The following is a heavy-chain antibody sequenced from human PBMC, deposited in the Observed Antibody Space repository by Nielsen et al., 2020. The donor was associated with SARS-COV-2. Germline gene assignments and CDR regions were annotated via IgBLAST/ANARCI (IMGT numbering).Heavy chain of an antibody. CDR3: APLREAMVKYPNWFDP. Sequence: SVKVSCKASGGTFSSYAISWVRQAPGQGLEWMGGIIPIFGTANYAQKFQGRVTITADESTSTAYMELSSLRSEDTAVYYCAPLREAMVKYPNWFDPWGQGTLVTVSS. V-gene: IGHV1-69*13. J-gene: IGHJ5*02. CDR2: IIPIFGTA. D-gene: IGHD5-18*01. CDR1: GGTFSSYA.